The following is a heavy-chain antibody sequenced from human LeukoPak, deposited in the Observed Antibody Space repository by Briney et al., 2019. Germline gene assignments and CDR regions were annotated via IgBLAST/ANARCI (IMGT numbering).Heavy chain of an antibody. J-gene: IGHJ4*02. Sequence: GGSLRLSCAASGFTFDDYAMHWVRQAPGKGLEWVSGISWNSGSIGYADSVKGRFTISRDNAKNSLYLQMNSLRAEDMALYYCAKDARPSKTDTAMVFDYFDYWGQGTLVTVSS. CDR2: ISWNSGSI. V-gene: IGHV3-9*03. CDR1: GFTFDDYA. CDR3: AKDARPSKTDTAMVFDYFDY. D-gene: IGHD5-18*01.